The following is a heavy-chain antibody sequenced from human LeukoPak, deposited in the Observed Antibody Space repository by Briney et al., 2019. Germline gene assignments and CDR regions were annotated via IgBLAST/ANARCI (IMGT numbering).Heavy chain of an antibody. D-gene: IGHD3-22*01. CDR2: INPNSGGT. CDR1: GYTFTGYY. CDR3: ARGSDSSGYYYCAY. J-gene: IGHJ4*02. V-gene: IGHV1-2*06. Sequence: ASVRVSCKASGYTFTGYYMHWVRQAHGQGLEWMGRINPNSGGTNYAQKFQGRVTMTRDTSISTAYMELTSLRSDDTAVYYCARGSDSSGYYYCAYWGQGTLVTVSS.